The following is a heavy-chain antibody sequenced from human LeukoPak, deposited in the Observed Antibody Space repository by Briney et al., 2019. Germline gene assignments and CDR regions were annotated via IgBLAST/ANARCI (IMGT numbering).Heavy chain of an antibody. CDR1: GFTFSDYA. Sequence: GGSLRLSCAASGFTFSDYAMNWVRQAPGKGLEWFSFINSNSRTIYYADSVKGRFTISRDNAKNSLYLQMDSLRAEDTGLYYCARDAWYSNSWLHAFDIWGRGTMVTVSS. CDR3: ARDAWYSNSWLHAFDI. V-gene: IGHV3-48*01. J-gene: IGHJ3*02. CDR2: INSNSRTI. D-gene: IGHD6-13*01.